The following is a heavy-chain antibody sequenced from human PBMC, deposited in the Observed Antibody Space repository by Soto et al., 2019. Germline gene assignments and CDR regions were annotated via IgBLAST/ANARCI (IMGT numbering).Heavy chain of an antibody. CDR1: GFTFSSYA. D-gene: IGHD6-19*01. CDR2: ISGSGGST. J-gene: IGHJ6*02. CDR3: AKVGGLYSSGSHYYGMDV. Sequence: GSLRLSCAASGFTFSSYAMSWVRQAPGKGLEWVSAISGSGGSTYYADSVKGRFTISRDNSKNTLYLQMNSLRAEDTAVYYCAKVGGLYSSGSHYYGMDVWGQGTTVTVSS. V-gene: IGHV3-23*01.